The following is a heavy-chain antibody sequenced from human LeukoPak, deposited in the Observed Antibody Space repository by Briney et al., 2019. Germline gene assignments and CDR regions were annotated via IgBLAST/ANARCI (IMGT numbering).Heavy chain of an antibody. J-gene: IGHJ4*02. D-gene: IGHD2-2*01. V-gene: IGHV4-34*01. CDR3: ARGSRYCSSTSCSYYFDY. CDR2: INHSGST. Sequence: SETLSLTCAVYGGSFSGYYWSWIRQPPGKELEWIGEINHSGSTNYNPSLKSRVTISVDTSKNQFSLKLSSVTAADTAVYYCARGSRYCSSTSCSYYFDYWGQGTLVTVSS. CDR1: GGSFSGYY.